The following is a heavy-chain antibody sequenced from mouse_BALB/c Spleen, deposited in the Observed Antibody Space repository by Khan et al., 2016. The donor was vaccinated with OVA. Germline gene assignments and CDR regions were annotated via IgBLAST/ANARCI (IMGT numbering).Heavy chain of an antibody. Sequence: QVQLKQSGAELAKPGASVKMSCKASGYTFVNYWILWVRQRPGQGLEWIGYINPSIAYSEKKQNLKDKATLTADKSSSTAYMQLNSLTSEDSAVYYCARRGLRWDFDYWGQGTTLTVSS. D-gene: IGHD1-1*01. J-gene: IGHJ2*01. CDR2: INPSIAYS. CDR1: GYTFVNYW. CDR3: ARRGLRWDFDY. V-gene: IGHV1-7*01.